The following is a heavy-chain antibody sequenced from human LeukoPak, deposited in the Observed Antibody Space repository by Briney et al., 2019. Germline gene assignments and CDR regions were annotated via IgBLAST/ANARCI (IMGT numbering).Heavy chain of an antibody. CDR1: GGSISSSSYY. CDR3: ARLRYYDSSAYYYAFDY. CDR2: IYYRGST. Sequence: SETLSLTCTISGGSISSSSYYWGWIRQPPGKGLEWIGSIYYRGSTYYNPSLKSRVTISVDTSKNQFSLKLSSVTAADTAVYYCARLRYYDSSAYYYAFDYWGQGTLVTVSS. D-gene: IGHD3-22*01. J-gene: IGHJ4*02. V-gene: IGHV4-39*01.